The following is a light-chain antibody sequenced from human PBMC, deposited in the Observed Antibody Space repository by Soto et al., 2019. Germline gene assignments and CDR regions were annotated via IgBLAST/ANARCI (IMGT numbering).Light chain of an antibody. CDR1: SSDVGGYNY. J-gene: IGLJ3*02. CDR2: DVN. V-gene: IGLV2-11*01. CDR3: CSYEGSYNWV. Sequence: QSALTQPRSVSGSPGQSVTISCTGTSSDVGGYNYVSWYQQHPGKAPKLMIYDVNKRPSGVPDRFSGSKSGNTASLTISGLQAEDEDDYYCCSYEGSYNWVFGGGTKLTVL.